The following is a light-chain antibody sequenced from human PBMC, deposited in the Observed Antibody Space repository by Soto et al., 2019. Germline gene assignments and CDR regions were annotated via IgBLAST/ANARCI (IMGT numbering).Light chain of an antibody. CDR2: DGS. J-gene: IGKJ4*01. Sequence: IALTQCAAALSLSPGERATLSCRASQGLXNYLAWYQGKPGQAPRLLIXDGSNRATDIPARFSGSGSGRDFTLNIISIDPADFEGYYCRHRIKLPPRTFGGGTKVDIK. V-gene: IGKV3-11*02. CDR3: RHRIKLPPRT. CDR1: QGLXNY.